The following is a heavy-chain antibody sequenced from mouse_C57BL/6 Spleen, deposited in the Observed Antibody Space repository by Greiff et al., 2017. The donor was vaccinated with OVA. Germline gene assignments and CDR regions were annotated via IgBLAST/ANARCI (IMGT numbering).Heavy chain of an antibody. CDR2: ISSGSSTI. J-gene: IGHJ4*01. D-gene: IGHD1-1*01. V-gene: IGHV5-17*01. CDR1: GFTFSDYG. CDR3: ARGAYGSSPYYAMDY. Sequence: EVQLVESGGGLVKPGGSLKLSCAASGFTFSDYGMHWVRQAPEKGLEWVAYISSGSSTIYYADTVKGRFTISRDNAKNTLFLQMTSLRSEDTAMYYCARGAYGSSPYYAMDYWGQGTSVTVSS.